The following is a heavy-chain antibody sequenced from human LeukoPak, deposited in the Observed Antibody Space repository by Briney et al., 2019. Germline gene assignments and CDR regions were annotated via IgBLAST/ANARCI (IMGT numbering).Heavy chain of an antibody. D-gene: IGHD5-18*01. CDR1: GGTFSSYA. Sequence: GASVKVSCKASGGTFSSYAISWVRQAPGQGLEWMGGIIPIFGTANYAQKFQGRVTMTRDMSTSTVYMELSSLRSEDTAVYYCARSRAAMGSFDYWGQGTLVTVSS. V-gene: IGHV1-69*05. CDR3: ARSRAAMGSFDY. CDR2: IIPIFGTA. J-gene: IGHJ4*02.